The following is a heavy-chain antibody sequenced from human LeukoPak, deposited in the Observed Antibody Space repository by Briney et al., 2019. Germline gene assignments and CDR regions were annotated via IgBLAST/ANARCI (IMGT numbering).Heavy chain of an antibody. CDR3: ARGGYDILTGPNWFDP. Sequence: ASVTVSCRASGYTFTSYGISWVRQAPGQGLEWMGWISAYNGNTNYAQKLQGRVTMTTDTSTSTAYMELRSLRSDDTAVYYCARGGYDILTGPNWFDPWGQGTLVTVSS. CDR2: ISAYNGNT. D-gene: IGHD3-9*01. V-gene: IGHV1-18*01. J-gene: IGHJ5*02. CDR1: GYTFTSYG.